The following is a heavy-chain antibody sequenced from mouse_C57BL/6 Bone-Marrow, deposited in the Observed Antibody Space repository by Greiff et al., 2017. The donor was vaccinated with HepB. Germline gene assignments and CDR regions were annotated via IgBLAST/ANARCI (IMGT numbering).Heavy chain of an antibody. CDR3: TRKEMWYYGPFAY. CDR1: GYTFTDYE. CDR2: IDPETGGT. D-gene: IGHD1-2*01. J-gene: IGHJ3*01. Sequence: QVQLQQSGAELVRPGASVTLSCKASGYTFTDYEMHWVKQTPVHGLEWIGAIDPETGGTAYNQKFKGKAILTADKSSSTAYMELRSLTSEDSAVYYCTRKEMWYYGPFAYWGQGTLVTVSA. V-gene: IGHV1-15*01.